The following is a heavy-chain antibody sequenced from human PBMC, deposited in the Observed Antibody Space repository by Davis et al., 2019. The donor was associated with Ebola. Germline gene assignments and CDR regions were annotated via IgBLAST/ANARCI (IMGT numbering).Heavy chain of an antibody. D-gene: IGHD4-17*01. CDR2: INWNGGST. CDR1: GFTFSSYA. Sequence: GESLKISCAASGFTFSSYAMSWVRQAPGKGLEWVSGINWNGGSTGYADSVKGRFTISRDNAKNSLYLQMNSLRAEDTALYHCARDQAVTTIGWFDPWGQGTLVTVSS. J-gene: IGHJ5*02. V-gene: IGHV3-20*01. CDR3: ARDQAVTTIGWFDP.